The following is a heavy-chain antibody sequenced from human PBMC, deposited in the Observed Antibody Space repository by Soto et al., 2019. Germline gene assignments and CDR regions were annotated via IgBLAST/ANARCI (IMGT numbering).Heavy chain of an antibody. V-gene: IGHV5-51*01. Sequence: GESLKISCKGSGYSFTSYWIGWVRQMPGKGLEWMVIIYPADSDTRYSPSFQGQVTISADKSTTTAYLQWTSLKASDTAMYYCTRHWEYSSSRKSSYYYGMDPGGQGTTVNVSS. J-gene: IGHJ6*02. D-gene: IGHD6-13*01. CDR2: IYPADSDT. CDR1: GYSFTSYW. CDR3: TRHWEYSSSRKSSYYYGMDP.